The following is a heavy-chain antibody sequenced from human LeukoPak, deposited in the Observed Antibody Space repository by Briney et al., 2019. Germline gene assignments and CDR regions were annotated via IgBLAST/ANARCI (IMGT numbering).Heavy chain of an antibody. CDR1: GFTFSSYW. D-gene: IGHD2/OR15-2a*01. CDR2: IKQDGSEK. Sequence: PGRSLRLSCAASGFTFSSYWMSWVRQAPGKGLEWVANIKQDGSEKYYVDSVKGRFTISRDNAKNSLYLQMNSLRAEDTTVYSCARCSIFLGAFDIWGQGTMVTVSS. J-gene: IGHJ3*02. CDR3: ARCSIFLGAFDI. V-gene: IGHV3-7*01.